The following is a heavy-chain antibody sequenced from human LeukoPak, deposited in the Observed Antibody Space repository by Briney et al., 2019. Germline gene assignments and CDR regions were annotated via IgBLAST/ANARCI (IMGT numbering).Heavy chain of an antibody. CDR2: ISGSGGST. J-gene: IGHJ4*02. Sequence: PGGSLRLSCAASGFTFSSYAMSWVRQAPGKGLEWVSAISGSGGSTYYADSVKGRFTISRDNSKNTLYLQMNSLRAEDTAVYYCAKDYRVQWLEENLFDYWGQGTLVTVSS. V-gene: IGHV3-23*01. CDR3: AKDYRVQWLEENLFDY. CDR1: GFTFSSYA. D-gene: IGHD6-19*01.